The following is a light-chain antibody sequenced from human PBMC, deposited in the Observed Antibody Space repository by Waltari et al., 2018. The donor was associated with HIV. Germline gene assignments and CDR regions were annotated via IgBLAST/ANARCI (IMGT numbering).Light chain of an antibody. CDR2: DNI. CDR3: QSYDSSLGGFYV. J-gene: IGLJ1*01. V-gene: IGLV1-40*01. Sequence: QSVLPQPPSVSGAPGQRVTISCTGRSSNIGARYHIPWYQQLPGTAPKLLIFDNINRPSGVPDRFSGSKFATSASLAITGLQAEDEADYYCQSYDSSLGGFYVFGTGTKVTVL. CDR1: SSNIGARYH.